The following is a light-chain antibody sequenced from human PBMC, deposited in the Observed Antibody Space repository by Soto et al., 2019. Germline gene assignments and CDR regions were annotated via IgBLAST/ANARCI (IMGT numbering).Light chain of an antibody. CDR1: QDISNY. CDR3: QQYDTLPTWT. CDR2: DAS. J-gene: IGKJ1*01. Sequence: DIQMTQSPSSLSASVGDRVTITCQASQDISNYLNWYQQKPGKAPKLLIYDASDLEPGVPSRFSGSGSGTDFTFTISNLQPEDIATYYCQQYDTLPTWTFGQGTKVEI. V-gene: IGKV1-33*01.